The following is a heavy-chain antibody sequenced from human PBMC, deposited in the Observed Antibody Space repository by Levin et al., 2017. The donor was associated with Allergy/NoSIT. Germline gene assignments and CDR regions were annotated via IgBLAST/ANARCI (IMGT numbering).Heavy chain of an antibody. CDR2: ISVGGGTT. V-gene: IGHV3-23*01. J-gene: IGHJ4*02. D-gene: IGHD6-13*01. CDR1: GFTFSNYA. Sequence: PGGSLRLSCAASGFTFSNYAMSWVRQAPGKGLEWVSSISVGGGTTYYADSVKGRFTISRDNSKNTLYLQMNSLRAEDTAVYYCARGPWHRAAGADYWGQGTLVTVSS. CDR3: ARGPWHRAAGADY.